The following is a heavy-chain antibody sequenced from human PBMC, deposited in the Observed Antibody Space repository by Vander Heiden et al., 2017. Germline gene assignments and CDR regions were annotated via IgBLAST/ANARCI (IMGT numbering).Heavy chain of an antibody. CDR3: ARENNFRLGELSP. Sequence: QVQLVESGGGVVQPGSSRRLPGPAFGFPFNGFGMHWVRQAPGKGLEWVAVIWYDGSNKYYADSVKGRFTISRDTSKNTLYLQMNSLRAEDTAVYYCARENNFRLGELSPWGQGTLVTVSS. CDR1: GFPFNGFG. CDR2: IWYDGSNK. V-gene: IGHV3-33*01. J-gene: IGHJ4*02. D-gene: IGHD3-16*02.